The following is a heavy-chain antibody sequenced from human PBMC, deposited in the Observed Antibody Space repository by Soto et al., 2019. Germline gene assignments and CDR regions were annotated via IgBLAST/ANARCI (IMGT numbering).Heavy chain of an antibody. J-gene: IGHJ5*02. D-gene: IGHD2-15*01. Sequence: SETLSLTCAVSGGSISSGGYSWSWIRQPPGKGLEWIGYIYHSGSTYYNPSLKSRVTISVDGSKNQFSLKLSSVTAADTAVYYCARSGFCSGGSCYSMLSWFDPWGQGTLVTVSS. CDR3: ARSGFCSGGSCYSMLSWFDP. V-gene: IGHV4-30-2*01. CDR1: GGSISSGGYS. CDR2: IYHSGST.